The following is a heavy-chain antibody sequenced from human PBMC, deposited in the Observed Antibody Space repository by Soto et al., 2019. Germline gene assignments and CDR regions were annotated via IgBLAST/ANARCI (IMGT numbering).Heavy chain of an antibody. Sequence: SETLSLTCTVSGGSISSGGYYWSWIRQHPGKGLEWIGYIYYSGSTYYNPSLKSRVTISVDTSKNQFSLKLSSVTAADTAVYYCAREVTNYDVLTGYYSGAIFDPWGQGTLVTVSS. CDR3: AREVTNYDVLTGYYSGAIFDP. CDR1: GGSISSGGYY. D-gene: IGHD3-9*01. J-gene: IGHJ5*02. CDR2: IYYSGST. V-gene: IGHV4-31*03.